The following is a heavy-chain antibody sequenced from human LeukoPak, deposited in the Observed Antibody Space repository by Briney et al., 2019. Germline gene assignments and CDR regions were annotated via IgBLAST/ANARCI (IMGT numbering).Heavy chain of an antibody. V-gene: IGHV3-23*01. D-gene: IGHD1-26*01. CDR1: GFTFSSYA. J-gene: IGHJ6*02. Sequence: GGSLRLSCAASGFTFSSYAMSWVRQAPGKGLEWVSAISGSGGSTYYADSVKGRFTISRDNSKNTLYLQMNSLRAEDTAEYYCARVRSGSSAGNYGMDVWGQGTTLTVSS. CDR2: ISGSGGST. CDR3: ARVRSGSSAGNYGMDV.